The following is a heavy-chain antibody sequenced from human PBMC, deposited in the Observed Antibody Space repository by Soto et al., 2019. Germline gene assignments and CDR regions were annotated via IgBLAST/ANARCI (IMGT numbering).Heavy chain of an antibody. V-gene: IGHV3-23*01. J-gene: IGHJ4*02. CDR2: ISGSGGST. CDR3: AKVAEVVVAATLFSFDY. CDR1: GFTFSSYA. D-gene: IGHD2-15*01. Sequence: EVQLLESGGGLVQPGGSLRLSCAASGFTFSSYAMSWVRQAPGKGLEWVSAISGSGGSTYYADSVKGRFTISRDNSKNTQYLQMNSLRAEDTAVYYCAKVAEVVVAATLFSFDYWGQGTLVTVSS.